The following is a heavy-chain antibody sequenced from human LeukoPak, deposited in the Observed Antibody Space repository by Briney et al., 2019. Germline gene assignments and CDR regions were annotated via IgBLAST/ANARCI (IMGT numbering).Heavy chain of an antibody. CDR1: GFTFSSYS. V-gene: IGHV3-21*01. CDR3: ARVYDRYSSGWYSPYLDY. Sequence: GGSLRLSCAASGFTFSSYSMNWVRQAPGKGLEWVSSISSGSSYIYYADSVKGRFTISRDNAKNSLYLQMNSLRAEDTAVYYCARVYDRYSSGWYSPYLDYWGQGTLVTVSS. D-gene: IGHD6-19*01. J-gene: IGHJ4*02. CDR2: ISSGSSYI.